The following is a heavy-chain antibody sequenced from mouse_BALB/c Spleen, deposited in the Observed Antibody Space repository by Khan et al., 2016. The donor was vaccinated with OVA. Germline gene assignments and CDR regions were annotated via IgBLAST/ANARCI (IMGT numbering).Heavy chain of an antibody. CDR1: GYTFTDYN. CDR2: ITPNNGGT. CDR3: TRGGHGSPFDY. J-gene: IGHJ2*01. V-gene: IGHV1-18*01. Sequence: EVQLQQSGPELVKPGASVKIPCKASGYTFTDYNMDWVKQSHGKSLEWIGDITPNNGGTIYNQRFKGKATLTVDKSSSTAYMELRSLTSEDTAVYYRTRGGHGSPFDYWGQGTTVTVSS. D-gene: IGHD1-1*01.